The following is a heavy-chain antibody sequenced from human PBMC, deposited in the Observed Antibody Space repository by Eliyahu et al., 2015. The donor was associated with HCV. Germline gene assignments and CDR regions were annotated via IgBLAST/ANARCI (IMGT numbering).Heavy chain of an antibody. CDR3: AKSQYCGGGGCYYFDY. V-gene: IGHV3-23*01. Sequence: EVQLLESGGAVVQPGGXLRLSCAASGFXFXNFAMXWXRQAPGKGLEWVAGISGTGGNAYYADSVKGRVTISRDNSKNTLYLHLSGLRSEDTAVYYCAKSQYCGGGGCYYFDYWGQGTRVTVSS. CDR1: GFXFXNFA. D-gene: IGHD2-15*01. CDR2: ISGTGGNA. J-gene: IGHJ4*02.